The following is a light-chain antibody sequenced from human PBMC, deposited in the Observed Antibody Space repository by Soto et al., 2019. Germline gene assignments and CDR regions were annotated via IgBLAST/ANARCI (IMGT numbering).Light chain of an antibody. J-gene: IGKJ1*01. CDR3: QQYNNWPRT. V-gene: IGKV3-15*01. Sequence: EIVITHSPATLSVSPGERPTLPCRASQSVSSNLAWYQQKPGQAPRLLIYGASTRATGIPARFSGRGAGTEFTLTISSLQSEDFAVYYCQQYNNWPRTFGQGTRVDIK. CDR2: GAS. CDR1: QSVSSN.